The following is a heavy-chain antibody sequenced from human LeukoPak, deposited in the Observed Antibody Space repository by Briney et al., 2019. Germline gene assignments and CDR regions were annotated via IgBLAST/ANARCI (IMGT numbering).Heavy chain of an antibody. V-gene: IGHV1-2*02. D-gene: IGHD3-22*01. Sequence: GASVKVSCKASGYTFTGYYMHWVRQAPGQGLEWMGWINPNSGGTNYAQKFQGRVTMTRDTSISTAYMELSRLRSDDTAVYYCARGAVYYDSSGHNPWGQGTLVTVSS. CDR2: INPNSGGT. J-gene: IGHJ5*02. CDR1: GYTFTGYY. CDR3: ARGAVYYDSSGHNP.